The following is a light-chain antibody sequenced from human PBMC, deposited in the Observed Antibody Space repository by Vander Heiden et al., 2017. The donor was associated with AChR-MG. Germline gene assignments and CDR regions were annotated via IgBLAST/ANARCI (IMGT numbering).Light chain of an antibody. J-gene: IGKJ4*01. V-gene: IGKV2-28*01. CDR2: LGS. CDR1: QSLLHSNGFNY. CDR3: MQALQTPLT. Sequence: EIVMTQSPLSLPVTTGEPASISCRPSQSLLHSNGFNYLDWYLQKPGQSPQLLIYLGSTRASGVPDRFSGSGSGTDFTLKISRVEAEDVGVYYCMQALQTPLTFGGGTKVEIK.